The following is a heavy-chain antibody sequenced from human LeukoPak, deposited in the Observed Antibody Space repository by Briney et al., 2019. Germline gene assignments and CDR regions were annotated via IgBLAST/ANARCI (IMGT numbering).Heavy chain of an antibody. D-gene: IGHD3-3*01. CDR1: GGSFNNYA. V-gene: IGHV1-69*13. J-gene: IGHJ1*01. Sequence: SVKVSCKASGGSFNNYAISWVRQAPGQGLEWMGRIIPIFGTANYAQKFQGRVTITADESTSTAYMELSSLRSEDTAVYYCARAAIPVLRFLEWLLYFQHWGQGTLVTVSS. CDR3: ARAAIPVLRFLEWLLYFQH. CDR2: IIPIFGTA.